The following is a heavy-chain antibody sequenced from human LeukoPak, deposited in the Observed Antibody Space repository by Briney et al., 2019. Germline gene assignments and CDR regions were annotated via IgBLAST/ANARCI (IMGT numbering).Heavy chain of an antibody. CDR2: IKQDGSEK. J-gene: IGHJ2*01. CDR3: ARGGSGFERYFDL. V-gene: IGHV3-7*05. Sequence: GGSLRLSCAASGFTFNIYWMSWVRQAPGKGLEWVANIKQDGSEKYYVDSVKGRFTISRDNAKNSLYLQMNSLRAEDTAVYYCARGGSGFERYFDLWGRGTLVTVSS. D-gene: IGHD6-19*01. CDR1: GFTFNIYW.